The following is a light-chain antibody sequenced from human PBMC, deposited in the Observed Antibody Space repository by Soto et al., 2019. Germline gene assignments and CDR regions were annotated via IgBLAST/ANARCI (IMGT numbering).Light chain of an antibody. V-gene: IGLV2-14*01. J-gene: IGLJ1*01. CDR3: SSYSISTAYL. CDR1: SSDVGGYDY. Sequence: QCLLTQPSSLSGSPGQSITISCTGTSSDVGGYDYVSWYQLHPGKAPKLMVFEVSNRPSGVSYRFSGSKSGNTASLTISGLQAEDEADYFCSSYSISTAYLFGTGTKVNVL. CDR2: EVS.